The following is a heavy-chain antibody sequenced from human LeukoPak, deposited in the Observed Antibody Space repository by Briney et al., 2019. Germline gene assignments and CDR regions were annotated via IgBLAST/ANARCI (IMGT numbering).Heavy chain of an antibody. J-gene: IGHJ4*02. Sequence: GGSLRLSCAASGFTFSSYGMHWVRQAPGKGLEWVAVISYDGSNKCYADSVKGRFTISRDNSKNTLYLQMNSLRAEDTAVYYCAKEGLQPFFDYWGQGTLVTVSS. CDR1: GFTFSSYG. D-gene: IGHD6-13*01. CDR2: ISYDGSNK. CDR3: AKEGLQPFFDY. V-gene: IGHV3-30*18.